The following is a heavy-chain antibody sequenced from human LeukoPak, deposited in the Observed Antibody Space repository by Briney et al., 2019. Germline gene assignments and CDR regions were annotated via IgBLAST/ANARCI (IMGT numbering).Heavy chain of an antibody. Sequence: GGSLRLSCAASGFTFSNYWMTWVRQAPGKGLEWVANIKQDGSEKYYVDSVKGRFTVSRDNAKNSLYLQMNSLRVEDTAVYYCARGVPTGIDYFDYWGQGTVVTVSS. CDR2: IKQDGSEK. CDR1: GFTFSNYW. J-gene: IGHJ4*02. V-gene: IGHV3-7*01. D-gene: IGHD1-1*01. CDR3: ARGVPTGIDYFDY.